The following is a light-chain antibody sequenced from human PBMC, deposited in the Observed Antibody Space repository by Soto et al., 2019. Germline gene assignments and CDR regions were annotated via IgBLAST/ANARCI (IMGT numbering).Light chain of an antibody. V-gene: IGKV3-20*01. CDR2: GAS. Sequence: EIVLTQSPATLSLPPGERATLSCRASQSVSSYLAWYQQKPGQAARLLIYGASSRATGIPDRFSGSGSGTDFTLTISRLEPEDFAVYYCQQYGGSWTFGQWTKVDLK. CDR1: QSVSSY. J-gene: IGKJ1*01. CDR3: QQYGGSWT.